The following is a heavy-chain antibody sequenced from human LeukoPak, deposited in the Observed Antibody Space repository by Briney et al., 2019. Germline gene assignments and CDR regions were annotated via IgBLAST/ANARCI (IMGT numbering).Heavy chain of an antibody. CDR2: IYYSGST. V-gene: IGHV4-39*01. CDR1: GGSINSDDYY. D-gene: IGHD4-11*01. Sequence: SETLSLTCTVSGGSINSDDYYWGWIRQPPGKGPEWIGSIYYSGSTYYNPSLKIRVTTSVDTSNNLFSLMLNSVTAADTAVYYCARHSYRNYLGWFDPWGQGTLVTVSS. J-gene: IGHJ5*02. CDR3: ARHSYRNYLGWFDP.